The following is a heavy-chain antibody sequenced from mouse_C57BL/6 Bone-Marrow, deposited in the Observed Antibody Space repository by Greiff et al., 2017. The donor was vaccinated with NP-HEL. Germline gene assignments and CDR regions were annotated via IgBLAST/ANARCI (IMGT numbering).Heavy chain of an antibody. CDR1: GFNIKDDY. Sequence: VQLQQSGAELVRPGASVKLSCTASGFNIKDDYMHWVKQRPEQGLEWIGWIDPENGDTEYASKFQGKATITADTSSNTAYLQLSSLTSEDTAVYYCTKSTLDYWGQGTTLTVFS. D-gene: IGHD2-1*01. V-gene: IGHV14-4*01. J-gene: IGHJ2*01. CDR3: TKSTLDY. CDR2: IDPENGDT.